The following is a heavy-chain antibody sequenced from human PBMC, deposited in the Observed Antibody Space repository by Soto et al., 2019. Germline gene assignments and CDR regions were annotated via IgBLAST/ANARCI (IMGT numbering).Heavy chain of an antibody. CDR3: ARVIVVVVAADY. CDR1: GGSISSGGYY. V-gene: IGHV4-31*03. J-gene: IGHJ4*02. Sequence: SETLSLTCTVSGGSISSGGYYWSWIRQHPGKGLEWIGYIYYSGSTYYNPSLKSRVTISVDTSKNQFSLKLSSVTAAYTAVYYCARVIVVVVAADYWGQGTLVTVSS. D-gene: IGHD2-15*01. CDR2: IYYSGST.